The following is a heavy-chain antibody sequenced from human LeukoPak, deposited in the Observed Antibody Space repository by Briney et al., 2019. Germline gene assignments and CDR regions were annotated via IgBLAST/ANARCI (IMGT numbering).Heavy chain of an antibody. CDR2: INQSGKT. CDR3: ARKTVSTGVDY. J-gene: IGHJ4*02. D-gene: IGHD5/OR15-5a*01. Sequence: SETLSLTCAVYGGSFIGYYWSWIRQPPGKGLEWIGEINQSGKTGYNPSLKSRVTISVDTSKSQFSLKLTSVTAADTAVYYCARKTVSTGVDYWGQGTLVTVSP. V-gene: IGHV4-34*01. CDR1: GGSFIGYY.